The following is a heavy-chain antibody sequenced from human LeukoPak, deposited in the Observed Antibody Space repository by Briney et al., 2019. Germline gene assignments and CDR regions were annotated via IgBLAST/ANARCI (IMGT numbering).Heavy chain of an antibody. J-gene: IGHJ4*02. CDR1: GFTFSSYW. CDR3: ARVSYDSRTCLFDY. CDR2: IYSGGST. V-gene: IGHV3-53*01. D-gene: IGHD3-22*01. Sequence: GGSLRLSCAASGFTFSSYWMNWARQAPGKGLEWVSVIYSGGSTYYADSVKGRFTISRDNSKNTLYLQMNSLRAEDTAVYYCARVSYDSRTCLFDYWGQGTLVTVPS.